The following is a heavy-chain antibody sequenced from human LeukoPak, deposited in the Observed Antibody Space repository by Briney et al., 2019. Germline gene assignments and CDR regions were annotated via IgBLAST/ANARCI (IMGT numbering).Heavy chain of an antibody. Sequence: KPSETLSLTCTVSGVSISPYFWSWIRQSPGKGLEWIGWIHYSGGTSYNPSLKSRVIISVDTSKNQFSLKVTSVTAADTATYYCARYSGFSETRWFDPWGQGTLVTVSS. CDR3: ARYSGFSETRWFDP. V-gene: IGHV4-59*01. D-gene: IGHD1-26*01. CDR2: IHYSGGT. J-gene: IGHJ5*02. CDR1: GVSISPYF.